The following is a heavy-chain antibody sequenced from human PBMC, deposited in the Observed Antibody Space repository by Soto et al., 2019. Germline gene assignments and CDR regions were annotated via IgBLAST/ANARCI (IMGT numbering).Heavy chain of an antibody. V-gene: IGHV3-30-3*01. D-gene: IGHD4-4*01. Sequence: PGGSLRLSCAASGFTFSSYAMHWVRQAPGKGLEWVAVISYDGSNKYYADSVKGRFTISRDNSKNTLYLQMNSLRAEDTAVYYFASLSTATTAIQPWGNGTLVTV. CDR2: ISYDGSNK. CDR3: ASLSTATTAIQP. CDR1: GFTFSSYA. J-gene: IGHJ1*01.